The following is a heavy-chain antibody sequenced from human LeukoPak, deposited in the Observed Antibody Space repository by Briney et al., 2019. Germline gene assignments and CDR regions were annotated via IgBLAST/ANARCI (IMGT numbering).Heavy chain of an antibody. D-gene: IGHD3-9*01. CDR2: ISYSGST. V-gene: IGHV4-59*11. CDR3: ARGDTYYDILTGYYKAYKNAFDI. J-gene: IGHJ3*02. CDR1: GGSISSHY. Sequence: SETLSLICTVSGGSISSHYWSWIRQPPGKGLEWIGYISYSGSTNYNPSLKSRVTISVDTSKNQFSLKLSSVTAADTAVYYCARGDTYYDILTGYYKAYKNAFDIWGQGTMVTVSS.